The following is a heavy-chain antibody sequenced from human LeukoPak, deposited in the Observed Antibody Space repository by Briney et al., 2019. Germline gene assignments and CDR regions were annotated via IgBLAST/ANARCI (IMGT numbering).Heavy chain of an antibody. J-gene: IGHJ4*02. CDR3: TRLSRYGNRWYYVDY. CDR2: IKNKANSYTT. CDR1: GFTFGDYA. V-gene: IGHV3-72*01. D-gene: IGHD6-13*01. Sequence: GGSLRLSCTASGFTFGDYAMSWVRQAPGKGLEWVGRIKNKANSYTTLYAASVKGRFTISRDDSKNSLYLQMNSLKTEDTAVYYCTRLSRYGNRWYYVDYWGQGTLVTVSS.